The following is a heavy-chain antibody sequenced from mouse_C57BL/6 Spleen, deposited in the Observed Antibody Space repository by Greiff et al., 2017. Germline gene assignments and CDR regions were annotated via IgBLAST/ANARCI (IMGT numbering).Heavy chain of an antibody. CDR1: GYSITSGYY. D-gene: IGHD1-1*01. CDR3: AREKKYYGSSTSWFAY. V-gene: IGHV3-6*01. CDR2: ISYDGSN. Sequence: EVQLVESGPGLVKPSQSLSLTCSVTGYSITSGYYWNWIRQFPGNKLEWMGYISYDGSNNYNPSLKNRISITRDTSKNQFFLKLNSVTTEDTATYYCAREKKYYGSSTSWFAYWGQGTLVTVSA. J-gene: IGHJ3*01.